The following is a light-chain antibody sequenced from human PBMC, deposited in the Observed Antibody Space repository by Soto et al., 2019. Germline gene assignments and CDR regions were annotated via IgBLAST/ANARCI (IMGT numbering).Light chain of an antibody. CDR3: QLWNSSSDQGV. CDR2: YDS. CDR1: NIGINA. V-gene: IGLV3-21*04. Sequence: SCELTQPPSVSVAPEKTATITCGGDNIGINAVHWYQQKPGQAPLLVVYYDSDRPSGIPERFSGSTSGNTATLTISRVEAGDEADYYCQLWNSSSDQGVVGGGTKLTVL. J-gene: IGLJ2*01.